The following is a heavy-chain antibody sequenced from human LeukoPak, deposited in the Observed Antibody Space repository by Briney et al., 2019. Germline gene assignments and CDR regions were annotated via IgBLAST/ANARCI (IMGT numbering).Heavy chain of an antibody. Sequence: KVSCKASRYTFTGYHMHWVRQASGKGLEWVGRIRSKANSYATAYAASVKGRFTISRDDSKNTAYLQMNSLKTEDTAVYYCTMSTVTTDYWGQGTLVTVSS. V-gene: IGHV3-73*01. D-gene: IGHD4-17*01. J-gene: IGHJ4*02. CDR2: IRSKANSYAT. CDR1: RYTFTGYH. CDR3: TMSTVTTDY.